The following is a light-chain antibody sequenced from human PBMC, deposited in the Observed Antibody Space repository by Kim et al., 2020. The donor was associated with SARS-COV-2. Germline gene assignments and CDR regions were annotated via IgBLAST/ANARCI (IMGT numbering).Light chain of an antibody. J-gene: IGLJ2*01. CDR3: CSYTISSTVI. CDR2: DII. CDR1: SSDVGAYNY. Sequence: GQSSTISCTGTSSDVGAYNYVSWHQQHPGKAPKLMIYDIINRPSGVSNRFSGSKSGNTASLTISGLQAEDEADYYCCSYTISSTVIFGGGTQLTVL. V-gene: IGLV2-14*03.